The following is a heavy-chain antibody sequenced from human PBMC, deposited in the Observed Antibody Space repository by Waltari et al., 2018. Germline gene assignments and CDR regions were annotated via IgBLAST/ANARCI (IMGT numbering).Heavy chain of an antibody. D-gene: IGHD6-13*01. Sequence: QVHLVESGGGVVQPGRSLRLACAASGFTFSRYSMHWVRQAPGKGLEWVALVLFDGNNKEYSDSVKGRFTISRNNSMNTVFLQMNRLRPDDTAVYYCAIGGVETSWYWRYWGQGTLVTVSS. CDR3: AIGGVETSWYWRY. CDR1: GFTFSRYS. CDR2: VLFDGNNK. J-gene: IGHJ4*02. V-gene: IGHV3-30-3*01.